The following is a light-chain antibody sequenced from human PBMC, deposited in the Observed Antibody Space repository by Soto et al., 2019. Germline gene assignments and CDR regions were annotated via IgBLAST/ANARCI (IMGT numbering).Light chain of an antibody. CDR1: QSVSSSY. Sequence: EIVLTQSPGTLSLSPGERDTISCRASQSVSSSYLAWYQQKPGPAPRLLIYGASSRATGIPDRFSGSGSGTDFTLTISRLEPEDFAVYYCQQYGSSAWTFGQGTKVDIK. V-gene: IGKV3-20*01. CDR2: GAS. CDR3: QQYGSSAWT. J-gene: IGKJ1*01.